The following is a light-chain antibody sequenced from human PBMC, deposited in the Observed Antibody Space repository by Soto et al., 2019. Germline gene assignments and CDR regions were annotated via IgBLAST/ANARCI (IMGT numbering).Light chain of an antibody. V-gene: IGKV1-12*01. Sequence: DIQMTQSPSSVSASIGDRVTMSCRASQSIYKWLVWYQQKPGKAPKLLIYAASSLQSGVPSRFSGSGYVTDFTLPISSLQPEYSATYYCQQADRFPLTFGGGTKVEI. CDR3: QQADRFPLT. J-gene: IGKJ4*01. CDR2: AAS. CDR1: QSIYKW.